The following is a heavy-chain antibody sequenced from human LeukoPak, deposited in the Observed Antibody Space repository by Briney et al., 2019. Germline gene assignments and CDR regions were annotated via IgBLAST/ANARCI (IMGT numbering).Heavy chain of an antibody. D-gene: IGHD3-22*01. J-gene: IGHJ4*02. CDR3: ARGFYYYDTSGRGFYFDY. CDR1: GGSISSYY. V-gene: IGHV4-4*07. Sequence: SETLSLTCTVSGGSISSYYWSWVRQPAGEGLEWIGRIYTTGGTVYNPSLKIRVTMSVDTSKNQFSLKLSSVTAADTAVYYCARGFYYYDTSGRGFYFDYWGQGTLVTVSS. CDR2: IYTTGGT.